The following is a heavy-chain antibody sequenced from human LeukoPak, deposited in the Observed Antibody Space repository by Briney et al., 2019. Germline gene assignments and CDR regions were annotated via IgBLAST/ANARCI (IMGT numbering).Heavy chain of an antibody. Sequence: PGGSLRLSCAASGFTFSSYGMHWVRQAPGKGLEWVAVISYDGSNKYYADSVKGRFTISRDNSKNTLYLQMNSLRAEDTAVYFCARRSGVAVAGAFDYWGQGTLVTVSS. CDR3: ARRSGVAVAGAFDY. V-gene: IGHV3-30*03. D-gene: IGHD6-19*01. J-gene: IGHJ4*02. CDR1: GFTFSSYG. CDR2: ISYDGSNK.